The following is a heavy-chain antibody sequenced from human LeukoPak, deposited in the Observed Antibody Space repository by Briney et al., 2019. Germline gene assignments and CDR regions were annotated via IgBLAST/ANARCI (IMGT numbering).Heavy chain of an antibody. J-gene: IGHJ5*02. CDR3: ATYGAYYYDSSGPKKKVSWFDP. V-gene: IGHV1-69*13. Sequence: KPGASVEVSCKASGYTFTSYYMHWVRQAAGQGLEWMGGIIPIFGTANYAQKFQGRVTITADESTSTAYMELSSLRSEDTAVYYCATYGAYYYDSSGPKKKVSWFDPWGQGTLVTVSS. CDR1: GYTFTSYY. CDR2: IIPIFGTA. D-gene: IGHD3-22*01.